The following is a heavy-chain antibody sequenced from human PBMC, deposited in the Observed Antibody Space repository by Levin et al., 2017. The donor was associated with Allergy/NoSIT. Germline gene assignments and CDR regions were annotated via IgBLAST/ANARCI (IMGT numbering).Heavy chain of an antibody. CDR3: AKEDDRYGSGNKIHPGYYYGMDV. Sequence: PGGSLRLSCAASGFTFSSYGMHWVRQAPGKGLEWVAVISYDGSNKYYADSVKGRFTISRDTSKNTLYLQMNSLRAEDTAVYYCAKEDDRYGSGNKIHPGYYYGMDVWGQGTTVTVSS. D-gene: IGHD3-10*01. V-gene: IGHV3-30*18. CDR1: GFTFSSYG. J-gene: IGHJ6*02. CDR2: ISYDGSNK.